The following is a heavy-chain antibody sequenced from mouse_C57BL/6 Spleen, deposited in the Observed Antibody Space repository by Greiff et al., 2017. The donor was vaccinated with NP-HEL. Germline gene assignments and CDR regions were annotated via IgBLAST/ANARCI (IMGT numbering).Heavy chain of an antibody. Sequence: VQLKESGPELVKPGDSVKISCKASGYSFTGYFMNWVMQSHGKSLEWIGRINPYNGDTFYNQKFKGKATLTVDKSSSTAHMELRSLTSEDSAVYYCARSGTTVVATDFDYWGQGTTLTVSS. J-gene: IGHJ2*01. CDR1: GYSFTGYF. D-gene: IGHD1-1*01. CDR3: ARSGTTVVATDFDY. V-gene: IGHV1-20*01. CDR2: INPYNGDT.